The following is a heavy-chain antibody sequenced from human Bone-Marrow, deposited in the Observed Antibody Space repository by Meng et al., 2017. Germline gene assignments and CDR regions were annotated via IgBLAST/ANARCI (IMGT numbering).Heavy chain of an antibody. D-gene: IGHD3-10*01. J-gene: IGHJ6*02. V-gene: IGHV1-69*05. CDR3: ARDRQPYYYGSGSYYPTDISYYGMDV. CDR2: IIPIFGTA. CDR1: GGTFSSYA. Sequence: SVKVSCKASGGTFSSYAISWVRQAPGQGLEWMGGIIPIFGTANYAQKFQGRVTITTDESTSTAYMELSSLRSEDTAVYYCARDRQPYYYGSGSYYPTDISYYGMDVWGQGTTVTVSS.